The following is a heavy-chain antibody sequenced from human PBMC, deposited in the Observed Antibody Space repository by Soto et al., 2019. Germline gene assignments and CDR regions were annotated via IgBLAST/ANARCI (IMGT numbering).Heavy chain of an antibody. CDR2: IYSGGST. J-gene: IGHJ4*02. V-gene: IGHV3-66*01. Sequence: EVQLVESGGGFVHPGGSLRLSCAASGFTVSSYYMSSVRQAPGKGLEWVSVIYSGGSTYYADSVKGRFTISRDNSKSTLNLQTISLRAEDTAVYYCASLKDSSGYYYLTYDYWGQGPLVTVS. CDR3: ASLKDSSGYYYLTYDY. D-gene: IGHD3-22*01. CDR1: GFTVSSYY.